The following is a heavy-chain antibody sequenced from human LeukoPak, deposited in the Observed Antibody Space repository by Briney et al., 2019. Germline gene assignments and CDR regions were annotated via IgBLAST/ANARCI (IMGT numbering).Heavy chain of an antibody. J-gene: IGHJ3*02. V-gene: IGHV4-59*01. Sequence: SETLSLTCTVSGGSISSYYWSWIRQPTGKGLEWIGYIYYSGSTNYNPSLKSRVTISVDTSKNQSSLKLSSVTAADTAVYYCARGRSGYYAFDIWGQGTMVTVSS. CDR2: IYYSGST. CDR3: ARGRSGYYAFDI. D-gene: IGHD3-22*01. CDR1: GGSISSYY.